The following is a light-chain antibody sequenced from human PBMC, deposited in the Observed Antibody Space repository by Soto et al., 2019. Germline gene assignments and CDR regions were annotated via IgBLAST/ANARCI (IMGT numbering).Light chain of an antibody. CDR1: QSISSNY. Sequence: EIVLTQSPGTLSLSPGERVTLSCRASQSISSNYLAWYQQKPGQAPRLLIYGASSRATGIADRFSGSGCGTEFSLNISRLEPEDFAVDYCHQYGISPFGGGSKVEMK. CDR3: HQYGISP. J-gene: IGKJ4*01. CDR2: GAS. V-gene: IGKV3-20*01.